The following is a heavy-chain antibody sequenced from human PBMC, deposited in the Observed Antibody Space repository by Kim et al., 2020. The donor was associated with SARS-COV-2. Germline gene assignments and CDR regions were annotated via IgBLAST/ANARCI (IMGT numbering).Heavy chain of an antibody. CDR3: ARDDSSGYYYCDY. D-gene: IGHD3-22*01. J-gene: IGHJ4*02. Sequence: YTVDSVKGRFTISRNNAKNSLFLQMNSLRAEDTAVYYFARDDSSGYYYCDYWVQGTLVTVSS. V-gene: IGHV3-7*01.